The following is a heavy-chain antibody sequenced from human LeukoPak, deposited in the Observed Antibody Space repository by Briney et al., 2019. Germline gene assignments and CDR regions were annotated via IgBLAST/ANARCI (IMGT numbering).Heavy chain of an antibody. J-gene: IGHJ4*02. D-gene: IGHD4-23*01. V-gene: IGHV5-51*01. Sequence: GESLKISCKGSGYSFTTYWIGWVRQMPGKGLEWMGIIYPSDSDTRYSPSFQGQVTISADRSITTAYLQWSGLKASDTATYYCARPSSGGIDYWGQGTLVTVSS. CDR3: ARPSSGGIDY. CDR2: IYPSDSDT. CDR1: GYSFTTYW.